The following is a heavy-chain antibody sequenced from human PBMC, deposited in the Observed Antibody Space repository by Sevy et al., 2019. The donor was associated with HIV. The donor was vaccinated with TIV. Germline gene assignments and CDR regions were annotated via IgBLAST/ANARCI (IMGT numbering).Heavy chain of an antibody. CDR1: GFNFNIYS. Sequence: LSLTCVASGFNFNIYSMSWVRQAPGKGLEWVSTLSFGCGRINHADSVQGRFTMSRDDSKKTGYLEMNSLRAEDTAVYYCAREGCTRPHDHWGQGTLVTVSS. V-gene: IGHV3-23*01. CDR3: AREGCTRPHDH. J-gene: IGHJ4*02. CDR2: LSFGCGRI. D-gene: IGHD2-8*01.